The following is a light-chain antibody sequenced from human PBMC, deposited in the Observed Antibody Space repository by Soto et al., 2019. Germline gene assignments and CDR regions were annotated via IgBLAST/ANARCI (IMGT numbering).Light chain of an antibody. CDR3: QQLSHWPFT. CDR1: QSVGSY. V-gene: IGKV3-11*01. CDR2: DAS. Sequence: EIVLTQSPATLSLSPGERATLSCRASQSVGSYLAWYQQKPGQAPRLLIYDASKRATGIPARFSGSGSGTDFILTISSLEPEDFALYYCQQLSHWPFTFGPGTKVDIK. J-gene: IGKJ3*01.